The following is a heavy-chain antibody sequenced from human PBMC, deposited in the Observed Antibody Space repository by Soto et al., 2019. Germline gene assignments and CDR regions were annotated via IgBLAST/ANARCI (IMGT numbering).Heavy chain of an antibody. CDR3: FRDVGD. CDR1: GNIFTSQY. D-gene: IGHD3-3*01. J-gene: IGHJ4*02. CDR2: INPSGGRT. V-gene: IGHV1-46*03. Sequence: QVQLVQSGAEVKKPGASVKVSCKVSGNIFTSQYMHWVRQAPGQGLEWMAMINPSGGRTSYAQMFQGRVPMTRDTSTSTVHMELSSLRSEDTAVYYCFRDVGDWCQGTLVTVSS.